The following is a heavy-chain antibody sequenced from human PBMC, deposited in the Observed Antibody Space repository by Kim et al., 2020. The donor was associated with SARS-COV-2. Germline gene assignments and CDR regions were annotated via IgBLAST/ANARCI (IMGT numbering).Heavy chain of an antibody. V-gene: IGHV4-34*01. D-gene: IGHD6-13*01. CDR1: GGSFSGYY. CDR3: ARGLGVSSSWYWVAYFDY. J-gene: IGHJ4*02. Sequence: ETLSLTCAVYGGSFSGYYWSWIRQPPGKGLEWIGEINHRGSTNYNPSLKSRVTISVDTSKNQFSLKLSSVTAADTAVYYCARGLGVSSSWYWVAYFDYWGQGTLVTVSS. CDR2: INHRGST.